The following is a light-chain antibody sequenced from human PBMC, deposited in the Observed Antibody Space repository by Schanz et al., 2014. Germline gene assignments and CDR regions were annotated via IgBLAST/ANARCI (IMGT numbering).Light chain of an antibody. CDR1: ETVDTF. CDR3: QQSYIVPYT. V-gene: IGKV1-39*01. CDR2: AAS. J-gene: IGKJ2*01. Sequence: DIQMTQSPSSLSASVGDRVTITCRASETVDTFLNWYQQKPGKAPKLLIYAASSLQSGVPSRFSGSGTGTDLTLTINCLKPEDFATYYCQQSYIVPYTFGQGTKVEIK.